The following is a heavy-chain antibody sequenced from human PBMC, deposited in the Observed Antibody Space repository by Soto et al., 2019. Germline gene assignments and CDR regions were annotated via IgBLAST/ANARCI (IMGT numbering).Heavy chain of an antibody. J-gene: IGHJ4*02. V-gene: IGHV1-58*01. CDR1: GFTFPSSA. Sequence: QMQLVQSGPEVKKPGTSVKVSCKASGFTFPSSAVQWVRQARGQRLEWIARIVVGSGNTNYAQKFQERHTISRNMSTNTAYMELSSPRSEDTAVYYCAAVPYSYDTSGTYFDYWGQGTLVTVSS. D-gene: IGHD3-22*01. CDR2: IVVGSGNT. CDR3: AAVPYSYDTSGTYFDY.